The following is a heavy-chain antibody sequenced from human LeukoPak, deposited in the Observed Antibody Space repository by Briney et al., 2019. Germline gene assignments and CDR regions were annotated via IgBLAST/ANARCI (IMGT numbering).Heavy chain of an antibody. CDR2: ITAYKGNT. D-gene: IGHD3-22*01. V-gene: IGHV1-18*03. CDR1: GYTPTSYG. CDR3: ARDLWFAYFYDSSGDYAYYFDY. J-gene: IGHJ4*02. Sequence: GPTVKLSCEASGYTPTSYGISCVPGAPAQGLEWVGCITAYKGNTDYARKLQGRVTITTDTSTSTGYMELRSLRSDDMAVYFCARDLWFAYFYDSSGDYAYYFDYWGQGTLVTVSS.